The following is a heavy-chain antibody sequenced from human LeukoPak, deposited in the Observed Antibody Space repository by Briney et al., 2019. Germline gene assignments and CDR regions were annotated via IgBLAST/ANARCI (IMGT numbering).Heavy chain of an antibody. Sequence: ASVKVSCKASGYTFTSYGISWVRQAPGQGLEWMGWINPNSGGTNYAQKFQGRVTMTRDTSISTAYMELSRLRSDDTAVYYCARGFTGWLDAFDIWGQGTMVTVSS. V-gene: IGHV1-2*02. D-gene: IGHD6-19*01. CDR2: INPNSGGT. CDR3: ARGFTGWLDAFDI. CDR1: GYTFTSYG. J-gene: IGHJ3*02.